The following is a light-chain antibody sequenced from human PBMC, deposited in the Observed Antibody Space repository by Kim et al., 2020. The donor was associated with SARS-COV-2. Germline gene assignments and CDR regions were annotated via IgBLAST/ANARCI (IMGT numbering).Light chain of an antibody. J-gene: IGKJ4*01. CDR2: GAS. V-gene: IGKV3-15*01. CDR1: QSITVD. CDR3: QQYNNWPPLT. Sequence: SPGERATLSCRASQSITVDLAWYQQKRGQAPRLLIYGASTRATGIPARFSGSGSGTEFTLTISSLQSEDFAVYYCQQYNNWPPLTFGEGTKVEIK.